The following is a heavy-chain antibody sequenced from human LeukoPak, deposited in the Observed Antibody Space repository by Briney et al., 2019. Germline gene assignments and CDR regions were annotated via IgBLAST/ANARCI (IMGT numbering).Heavy chain of an antibody. J-gene: IGHJ5*02. Sequence: GGSLRLSCAASGFTFSSYWMSWVRQAPGKGLEWVANIKQDGSEKYYVDSVKGRFTISRGNAKNSLYLQMNSLRAEDTAVYYCARGAHCSSTSCLLYSWFDPWGQGTLVTVSS. CDR1: GFTFSSYW. D-gene: IGHD2-2*01. CDR2: IKQDGSEK. V-gene: IGHV3-7*03. CDR3: ARGAHCSSTSCLLYSWFDP.